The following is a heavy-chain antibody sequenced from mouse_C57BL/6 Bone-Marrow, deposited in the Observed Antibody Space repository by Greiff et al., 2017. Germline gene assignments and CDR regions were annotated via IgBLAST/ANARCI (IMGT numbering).Heavy chain of an antibody. CDR3: TTFYDYSYYFDY. J-gene: IGHJ2*01. D-gene: IGHD2-4*01. V-gene: IGHV14-4*01. CDR2: IDPENGDT. CDR1: GFNIKDDY. Sequence: VHVKQSGAELVRPGASVKLSCTASGFNIKDDYMHWVKQRPEPGLEWIGWIDPENGDTEYASKFQGKATITADTSSYTAYLQLSSQTSEDTAVYYCTTFYDYSYYFDYWGQGTTLTVSS.